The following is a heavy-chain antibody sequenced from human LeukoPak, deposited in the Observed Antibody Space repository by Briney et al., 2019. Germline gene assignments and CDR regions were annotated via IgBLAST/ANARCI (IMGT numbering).Heavy chain of an antibody. Sequence: PGGSLRLSCAASGFTFSSDDMHWVRQPIGKGLEWVSAIGTGGDTYYPGSVKGRFIISRDNAKNSLYLQMNSLRAGNTAVYYCARRSQRNAFDIWGQGTMVTVSS. CDR2: IGTGGDT. D-gene: IGHD6-19*01. CDR1: GFTFSSDD. V-gene: IGHV3-13*01. CDR3: ARRSQRNAFDI. J-gene: IGHJ3*02.